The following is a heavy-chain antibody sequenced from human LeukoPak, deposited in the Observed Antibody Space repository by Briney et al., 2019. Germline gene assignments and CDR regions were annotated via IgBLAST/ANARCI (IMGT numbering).Heavy chain of an antibody. D-gene: IGHD3-9*01. CDR2: IIPIFGTA. Sequence: SVKVSCKASGGTFSSYAISWVRQAPGQGLEWMGGIIPIFGTANYAQKFQGRVTITADESTSTAYMELSSLGSEDTAVYFCARDRDDILTGSVWFDPWGQGTLVTVSS. J-gene: IGHJ5*02. CDR3: ARDRDDILTGSVWFDP. CDR1: GGTFSSYA. V-gene: IGHV1-69*13.